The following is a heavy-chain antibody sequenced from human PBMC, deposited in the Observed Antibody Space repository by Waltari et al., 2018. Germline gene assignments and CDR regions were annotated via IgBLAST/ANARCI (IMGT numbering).Heavy chain of an antibody. CDR3: ARVSDRATGGRYYGMDV. D-gene: IGHD1-26*01. CDR2: IYYSGST. V-gene: IGHV4-39*07. CDR1: GGSISSSSYY. J-gene: IGHJ6*02. Sequence: QLQLQESGPGLVKPSETLSLTCTVSGGSISSSSYYWGWIRQPPGKGLEWIGSIYYSGSTYYNPSLKSRVTISVDTSKNQFSLKLSSVTAADTAVYYCARVSDRATGGRYYGMDVWGQGTTVTVSS.